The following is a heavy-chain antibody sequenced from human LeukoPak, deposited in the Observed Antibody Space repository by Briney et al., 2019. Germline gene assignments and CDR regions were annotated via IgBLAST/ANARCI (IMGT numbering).Heavy chain of an antibody. J-gene: IGHJ6*02. CDR1: GGSISSYY. D-gene: IGHD2-15*01. CDR2: IYYSGST. Sequence: PSETPSLTCTVSGGSISSYYWSWIRQPPGKGLEWIGYIYYSGSTNYNPSLKSRVTISVDTSKNQFSLKLSSVTAADTAVYYCARLVSGGSSFIPFYGMDVWGQGTTVTVSS. CDR3: ARLVSGGSSFIPFYGMDV. V-gene: IGHV4-59*08.